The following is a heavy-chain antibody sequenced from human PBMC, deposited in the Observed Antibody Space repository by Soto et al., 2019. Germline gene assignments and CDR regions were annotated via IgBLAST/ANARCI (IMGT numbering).Heavy chain of an antibody. V-gene: IGHV3-23*01. D-gene: IGHD5-18*01. CDR1: GFTFSSYA. CDR2: ISGSGGST. CDR3: AKMTSGSSGPNYGMDV. Sequence: PGGSLRLSCAASGFTFSSYAMSWVRQAPGKGLEWVSAISGSGGSTYYADSVKGRFTISRDNSKNTLYLQMNSLRAEDTAVYYCAKMTSGSSGPNYGMDVWGQGTTVTVSS. J-gene: IGHJ6*02.